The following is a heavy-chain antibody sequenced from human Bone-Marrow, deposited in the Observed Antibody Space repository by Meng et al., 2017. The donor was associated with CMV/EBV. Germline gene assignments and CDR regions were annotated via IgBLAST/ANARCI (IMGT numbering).Heavy chain of an antibody. Sequence: GESLKISCAASGFTFSSYWMSWVRQAPGKGLEWVANIKQDGSEKYYVDSVKGRFTISRDNAKNSLYLQMNSLRAEDTAVYYCARDMHYDFWSGYYTPPSYYYGMDFWGQGTTVTVSS. V-gene: IGHV3-7*01. J-gene: IGHJ6*02. CDR2: IKQDGSEK. CDR1: GFTFSSYW. CDR3: ARDMHYDFWSGYYTPPSYYYGMDF. D-gene: IGHD3-3*01.